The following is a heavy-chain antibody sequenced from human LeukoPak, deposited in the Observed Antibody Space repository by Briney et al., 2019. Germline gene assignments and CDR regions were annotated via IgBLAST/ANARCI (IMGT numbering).Heavy chain of an antibody. CDR1: GFTFSSYA. Sequence: PGGSLRLSCAASGFTFSSYAMHWVRQAPGKGLEWVAVISYDGSNKYYADSVKGRFTISRDNSKNTLYLQMSSLRAEDTAVYYCARLGDYDAFDIWGQGTMVTVSS. J-gene: IGHJ3*02. D-gene: IGHD3-10*01. CDR2: ISYDGSNK. CDR3: ARLGDYDAFDI. V-gene: IGHV3-30-3*01.